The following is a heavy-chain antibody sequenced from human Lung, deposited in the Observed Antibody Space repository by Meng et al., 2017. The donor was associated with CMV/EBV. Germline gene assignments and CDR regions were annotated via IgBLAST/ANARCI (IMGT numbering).Heavy chain of an antibody. Sequence: LTXXASGFTFSSYVMSWVRQAPGKGLEWVSAISGSGGITYYADSVKGRFTISRDNSKNTLYLEINSLRAEDTAEYYCAKDEAVYAISPFDYWGQGTLVXVSS. CDR3: AKDEAVYAISPFDY. CDR2: ISGSGGIT. D-gene: IGHD2-8*01. V-gene: IGHV3-23*01. CDR1: GFTFSSYV. J-gene: IGHJ4*02.